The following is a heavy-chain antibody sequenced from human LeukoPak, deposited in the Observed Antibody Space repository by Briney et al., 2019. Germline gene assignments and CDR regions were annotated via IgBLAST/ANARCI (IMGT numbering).Heavy chain of an antibody. CDR2: ISGSGSST. V-gene: IGHV3-23*01. D-gene: IGHD5-18*01. Sequence: GGSLRLSCAASGFTFSNYAMTWVRQAPGKGLEWVSGISGSGSSTYYADSVKGRFTLSRDYPKNTLYLQMNSLRAEDTAVYYCAKEGGGYSYGPHPDYWGQGTLVTVSS. CDR1: GFTFSNYA. CDR3: AKEGGGYSYGPHPDY. J-gene: IGHJ4*02.